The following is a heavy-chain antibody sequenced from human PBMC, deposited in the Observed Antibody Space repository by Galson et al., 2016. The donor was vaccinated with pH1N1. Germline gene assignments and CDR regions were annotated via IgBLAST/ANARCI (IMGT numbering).Heavy chain of an antibody. CDR1: GISDMR. CDR2: IDWGDEK. Sequence: PALVKPTQTLTLTCTFSGISDMRVSWFRQPPGRALEWLALIDWGDEKFYSPSLKTRLTIPKDTSRTQVALIMTNMAPVYTATYYCAHPPSGEGFAPWGQGILVTVSS. V-gene: IGHV2-70*04. D-gene: IGHD3-16*01. J-gene: IGHJ5*02. CDR3: AHPPSGEGFAP.